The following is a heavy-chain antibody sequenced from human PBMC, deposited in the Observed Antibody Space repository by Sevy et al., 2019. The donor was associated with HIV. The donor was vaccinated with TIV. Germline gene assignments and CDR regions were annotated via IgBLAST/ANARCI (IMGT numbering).Heavy chain of an antibody. V-gene: IGHV1-46*01. Sequence: ASVKVSCKPSGDTFTNDYMHWVRQAPGQGLEWMGIIDPSAGNASYAEKFQGRVTMAWDTSTSTLYMDLSSLRSEDTAVYYCVRAAPAQRFDSWGQGTLVTVSS. CDR2: IDPSAGNA. J-gene: IGHJ4*02. CDR1: GDTFTNDY. D-gene: IGHD2-15*01. CDR3: VRAAPAQRFDS.